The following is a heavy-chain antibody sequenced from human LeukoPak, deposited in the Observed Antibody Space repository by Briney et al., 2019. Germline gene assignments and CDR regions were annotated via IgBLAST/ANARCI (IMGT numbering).Heavy chain of an antibody. CDR1: GYTFTSYY. Sequence: ASVKVSCKASGYTFTSYYMHWVRQAPGQGLEWMGIINPSGGSTSYAQKFQGRVTMTRDMSTSTVYMELSSLRSEDTAVYYCARGAYAYDSSGNDAFDIWGQGTMVTVSS. V-gene: IGHV1-46*01. D-gene: IGHD3-22*01. J-gene: IGHJ3*02. CDR3: ARGAYAYDSSGNDAFDI. CDR2: INPSGGST.